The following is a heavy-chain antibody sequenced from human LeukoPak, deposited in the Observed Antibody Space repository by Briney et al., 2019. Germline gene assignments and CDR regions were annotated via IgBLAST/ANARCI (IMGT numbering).Heavy chain of an antibody. J-gene: IGHJ4*02. V-gene: IGHV1-18*03. CDR3: ARDALRSHVEYDY. D-gene: IGHD2/OR15-2a*01. CDR2: ISAYNGNT. CDR1: GYTFTSYG. Sequence: GSVTVSCKASGYTFTSYGNSWVRQAPGQGLEWMGWISAYNGNTNYAQKLQGRVTITTDTSTGTAHMELRSLRSDDMAVYYCARDALRSHVEYDYWGQGTLVTVSS.